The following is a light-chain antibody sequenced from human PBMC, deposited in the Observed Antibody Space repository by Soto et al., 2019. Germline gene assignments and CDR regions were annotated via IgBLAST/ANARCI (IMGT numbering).Light chain of an antibody. Sequence: QSALTQPPSASGSPGQSVTISCTGTSSDVGGYNYVSWYQHHPGKAPKLIIYEVDERPSGVPDRFSGSKSGNTASLSISGLQPEDEADYYCSSFTSISTRVFGGGTQLTV. CDR1: SSDVGGYNY. CDR2: EVD. V-gene: IGLV2-8*01. CDR3: SSFTSISTRV. J-gene: IGLJ2*01.